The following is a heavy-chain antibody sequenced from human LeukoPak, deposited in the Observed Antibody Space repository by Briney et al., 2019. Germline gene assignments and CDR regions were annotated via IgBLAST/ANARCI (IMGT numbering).Heavy chain of an antibody. D-gene: IGHD3-3*01. J-gene: IGHJ4*02. V-gene: IGHV3-23*01. CDR1: GFTFSSYW. Sequence: GGSLRLSCAASGFTFSSYWMSWVRQAPGKGLEWVSAISGSGGSTYYADSVKGRSTISRDNSKNTLYLQMNSLRAEDTAVYYCARVYYDFWSGYLAPFDYWGQGTLVTVSS. CDR2: ISGSGGST. CDR3: ARVYYDFWSGYLAPFDY.